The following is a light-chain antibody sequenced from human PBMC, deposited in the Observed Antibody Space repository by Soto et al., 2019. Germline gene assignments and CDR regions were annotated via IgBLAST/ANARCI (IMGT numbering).Light chain of an antibody. Sequence: EIVLTQSPGTLSLSPGERATLSCRASQSVSNNYLAWYQQKPGQAPRLLIYDASSGATGIPDRFSGSGSGTDFTLTISRLEPEDFAVYYCQQYGSSPWTFGQGTRLENK. CDR2: DAS. CDR1: QSVSNNY. J-gene: IGKJ5*01. CDR3: QQYGSSPWT. V-gene: IGKV3-20*01.